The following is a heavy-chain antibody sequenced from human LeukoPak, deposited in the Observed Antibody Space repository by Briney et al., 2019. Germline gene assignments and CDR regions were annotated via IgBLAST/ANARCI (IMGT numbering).Heavy chain of an antibody. CDR1: GYTFTNYY. D-gene: IGHD2-8*01. CDR3: ARRRDGPDY. CDR2: INPSGGST. Sequence: ASVKVSCKAFGYTFTNYYMHWVRQAPGQGLEWMGIINPSGGSTSYAQKFQGRVSMTRDTSTSTVYMELSSLRSDDTAVNYCARRRDGPDYWGQGTLVTVSS. V-gene: IGHV1-46*01. J-gene: IGHJ4*02.